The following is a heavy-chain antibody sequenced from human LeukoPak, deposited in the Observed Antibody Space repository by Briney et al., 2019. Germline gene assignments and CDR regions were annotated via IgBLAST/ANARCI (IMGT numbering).Heavy chain of an antibody. CDR2: INHSGST. D-gene: IGHD5-18*01. V-gene: IGHV4-34*01. CDR3: ASYRSYGTYYFDY. J-gene: IGHJ4*02. CDR1: GGSFGGYY. Sequence: SETMSLTCPVDGGSFGGYYWSWVRQPPGKGREWIGEINHSGSTNYNPSLKSRVTISVDTSKNQFSLKLSSVTAADTAVYYCASYRSYGTYYFDYWGQGTLVTVSS.